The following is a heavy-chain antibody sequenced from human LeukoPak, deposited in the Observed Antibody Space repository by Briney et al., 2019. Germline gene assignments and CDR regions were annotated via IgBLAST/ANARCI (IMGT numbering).Heavy chain of an antibody. CDR3: AKDSRSRNGIYDPFDI. CDR2: VGGDDVT. J-gene: IGHJ3*02. D-gene: IGHD2-8*01. CDR1: RFTFSDYA. V-gene: IGHV3-23*01. Sequence: GGSLRLSCAASRFTFSDYAMNWVRQAPGKGLEWVSVVGGDDVTFYTDSVKGRFTISRDNSKNTLSLQMNSLRLEDTAVYYCAKDSRSRNGIYDPFDIWGQGTVVTVSS.